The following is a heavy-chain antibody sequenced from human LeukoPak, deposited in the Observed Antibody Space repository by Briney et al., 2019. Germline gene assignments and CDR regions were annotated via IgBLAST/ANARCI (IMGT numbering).Heavy chain of an antibody. CDR2: IYYSGST. Sequence: SETLSLTCTVSGGSMSSYYWSWIRQPPGKGLEWIGYIYYSGSTNYNPSLKSRVTISVDTSKNQFSLKLSSVTAADTAVYYCARHVAYTIFDYNNWFDPWGQRTLVTVSS. D-gene: IGHD3-9*01. V-gene: IGHV4-59*08. CDR1: GGSMSSYY. J-gene: IGHJ5*02. CDR3: ARHVAYTIFDYNNWFDP.